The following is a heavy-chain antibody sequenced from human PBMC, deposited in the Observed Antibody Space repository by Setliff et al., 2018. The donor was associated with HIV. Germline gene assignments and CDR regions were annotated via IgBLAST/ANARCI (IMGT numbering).Heavy chain of an antibody. Sequence: GGSLRLSCAASGFTFSTYWMIWVRQAPGKGLEWVAKIKQDGSEEYYVDSVKGRFTISRDNAKNSLYLQMNSLRAEDTAVYYCARDPRDTAFDYWGQGTLVTVS. CDR1: GFTFSTYW. J-gene: IGHJ4*02. D-gene: IGHD5-18*01. CDR3: ARDPRDTAFDY. CDR2: IKQDGSEE. V-gene: IGHV3-7*01.